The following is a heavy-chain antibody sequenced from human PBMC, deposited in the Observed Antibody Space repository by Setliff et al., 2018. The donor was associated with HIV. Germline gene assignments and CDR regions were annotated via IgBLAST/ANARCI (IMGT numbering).Heavy chain of an antibody. J-gene: IGHJ4*02. CDR2: ISYDGSNK. V-gene: IGHV3-30*04. CDR3: ARGGPDFWSGYIDY. D-gene: IGHD3-3*01. Sequence: PGGSLRLSCAASGFTFSNYAMHWVRQAPGKGLEWVAVISYDGSNKYYADSVKGRLTISRDNSKNTLYLQMNSLRAEDTAVYYCARGGPDFWSGYIDYWGQGTLVTVSS. CDR1: GFTFSNYA.